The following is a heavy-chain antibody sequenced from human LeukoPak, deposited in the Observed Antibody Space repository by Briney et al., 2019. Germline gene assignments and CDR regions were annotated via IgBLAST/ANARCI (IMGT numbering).Heavy chain of an antibody. J-gene: IGHJ4*02. CDR2: INHSGST. D-gene: IGHD3-10*01. V-gene: IGHV4-34*01. CDR3: ASNAVRGVIITDY. Sequence: SETLSLTCAVYGGSFSGYYWSWIRQPPGKGLEWIGEINHSGSTNYNPSLKSRVTISVDTSKNQFSLKLSSVTAADTAVYYCASNAVRGVIITDYWGQGTLVTVSS. CDR1: GGSFSGYY.